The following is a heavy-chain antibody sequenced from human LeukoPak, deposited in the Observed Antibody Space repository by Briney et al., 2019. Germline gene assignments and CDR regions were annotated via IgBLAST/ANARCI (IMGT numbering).Heavy chain of an antibody. CDR2: IIPIFGIA. CDR1: GGTFSSYA. J-gene: IGHJ5*02. Sequence: ASVKVSRKASGGTFSSYAISWVRQAPGQGLEWMGRIIPIFGIANYAQKFQGRVTITADKSTSTAYMELSSLRSEDTAVYYCALRYCSGGSCYSGAWFDPWGQGTLVTVSS. D-gene: IGHD2-15*01. CDR3: ALRYCSGGSCYSGAWFDP. V-gene: IGHV1-69*04.